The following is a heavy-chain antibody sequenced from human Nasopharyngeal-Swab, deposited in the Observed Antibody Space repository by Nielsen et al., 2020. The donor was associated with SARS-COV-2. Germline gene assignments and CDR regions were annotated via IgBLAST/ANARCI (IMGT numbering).Heavy chain of an antibody. CDR3: AREEGSSWHYFDY. CDR1: GFTFSSYS. D-gene: IGHD6-13*01. V-gene: IGHV3-21*01. J-gene: IGHJ4*02. CDR2: ISSSSSYI. Sequence: EGSLRLSCAASGFTFSSYSMNWVRQAPGKGLEWVSSISSSSSYIYYADSVKGRFTISRDNAKNSLYLQMNSLRAEDTAVYYCAREEGSSWHYFDYWGQGTLVTVSS.